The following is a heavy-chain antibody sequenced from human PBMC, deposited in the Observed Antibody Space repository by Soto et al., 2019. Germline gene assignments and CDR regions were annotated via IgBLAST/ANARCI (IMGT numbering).Heavy chain of an antibody. D-gene: IGHD4-4*01. Sequence: GGSLRLSCAASGLGFTFSTSAMSWVRQAPGKGLEWVSTFRESGGTTHYENSVKGRFTISRDTSKNTLYLQMNSLRAEDTAVYYCAKLVYSPHWGQGTLVTVSS. CDR1: GLGFTFSTSA. CDR2: FRESGGTT. CDR3: AKLVYSPH. V-gene: IGHV3-23*01. J-gene: IGHJ4*02.